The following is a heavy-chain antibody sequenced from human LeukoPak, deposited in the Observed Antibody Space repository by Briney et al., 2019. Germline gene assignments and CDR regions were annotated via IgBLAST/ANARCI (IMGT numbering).Heavy chain of an antibody. J-gene: IGHJ4*02. CDR2: IYSGGHT. D-gene: IGHD3-10*01. Sequence: PGGSLRLSRAASGFTVSSNYMSWVRQAPGKGLEWVSIIYSGGHTYYADSVKDRFTISKDNSNNTLYLQMGSLRAEDTAVYYCARGGPMVRGVIPGFFDYWGQGTLVTVSS. CDR1: GFTVSSNY. CDR3: ARGGPMVRGVIPGFFDY. V-gene: IGHV3-66*01.